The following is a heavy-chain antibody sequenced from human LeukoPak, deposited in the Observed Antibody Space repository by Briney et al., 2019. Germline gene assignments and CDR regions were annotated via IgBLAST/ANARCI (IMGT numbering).Heavy chain of an antibody. D-gene: IGHD3-22*01. Sequence: GGSLRLSCAASGFTFSSYGMHWVRQAPGKGLEWVAVISYDGSNKYYADSVKGRFTISRDNAKNTLYLQMNSLRAEDTAVYYCARAQTPAYSSGYYYGDYWGQGTLVTVSS. V-gene: IGHV3-30*03. CDR3: ARAQTPAYSSGYYYGDY. CDR1: GFTFSSYG. J-gene: IGHJ4*02. CDR2: ISYDGSNK.